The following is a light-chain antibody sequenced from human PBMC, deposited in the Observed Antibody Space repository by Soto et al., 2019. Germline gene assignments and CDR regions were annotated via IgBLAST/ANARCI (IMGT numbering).Light chain of an antibody. CDR2: DAS. Sequence: EIVLTQSPASLSLSPGDRATLSCRASQSVSSYLAWYQQKPGQAPRLLIYDASTRATGIPARFSGSGSGTAFFLTISSREPEDFAVSYCQQRSNWPPYTFGQGTKLEIK. CDR1: QSVSSY. J-gene: IGKJ2*01. V-gene: IGKV3-11*01. CDR3: QQRSNWPPYT.